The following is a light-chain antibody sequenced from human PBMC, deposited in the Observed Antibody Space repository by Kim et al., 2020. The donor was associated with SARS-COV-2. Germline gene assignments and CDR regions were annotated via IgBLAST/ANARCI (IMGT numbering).Light chain of an antibody. CDR2: DDK. J-gene: IGLJ2*01. CDR1: SGRIDRNY. V-gene: IGLV6-57*03. Sequence: SSCTRSSGRIDRNYVQWYQQRPGSVTTTVIWDDKERPSGVPYRFSASFDTSSNSASLTISGLKTEDEADYFCQSYDNNIVIFGGGTQLTVL. CDR3: QSYDNNIVI.